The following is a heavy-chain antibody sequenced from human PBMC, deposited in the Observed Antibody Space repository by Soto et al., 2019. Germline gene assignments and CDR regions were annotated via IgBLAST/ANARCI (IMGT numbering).Heavy chain of an antibody. V-gene: IGHV4-61*01. CDR3: AREYRVTEIFGVVTNYAMEV. J-gene: IGHJ6*02. CDR2: IHNSGNT. Sequence: QVHLQESGPGLVRPSETLSLTCTVSGGSVDSGTYDWTWVRQPPGKRLGGIGYIHNSGNTNYNPSPKCRVTISLDKSTNQFSLGVGSVTAAHSAVYHCAREYRVTEIFGVVTNYAMEVWGQGTTVTVSS. CDR1: GGSVDSGTYD. D-gene: IGHD3-3*01.